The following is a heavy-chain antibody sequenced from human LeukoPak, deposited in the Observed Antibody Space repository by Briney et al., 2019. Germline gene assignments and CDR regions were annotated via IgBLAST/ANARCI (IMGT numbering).Heavy chain of an antibody. Sequence: GGSLRLSCAASGLIFSSSTMHWVRQAPGKGLEWVTVISYDGINKHYADSVKGRFTISRDNAKNSLYLQMNSLRAEDTAVYYCAREDIVLIRGAFDIWGQGTMVTVSS. CDR1: GLIFSSST. D-gene: IGHD2-8*01. CDR2: ISYDGINK. J-gene: IGHJ3*02. CDR3: AREDIVLIRGAFDI. V-gene: IGHV3-30-3*01.